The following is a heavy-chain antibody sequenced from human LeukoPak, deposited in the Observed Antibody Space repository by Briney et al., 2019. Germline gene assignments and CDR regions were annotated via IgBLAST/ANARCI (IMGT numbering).Heavy chain of an antibody. Sequence: SETLSLTCTVSGGSISSGDYYWSWIRQPPGKGLEWIGYIYYSGSTNYNPSLKSRITISVDTSKNQFSLKVSSVTAADTAVYYCAEGYSSSWHQFDYWGQGTLVTVSS. CDR1: GGSISSGDYY. D-gene: IGHD6-13*01. CDR2: IYYSGST. CDR3: AEGYSSSWHQFDY. J-gene: IGHJ4*02. V-gene: IGHV4-61*08.